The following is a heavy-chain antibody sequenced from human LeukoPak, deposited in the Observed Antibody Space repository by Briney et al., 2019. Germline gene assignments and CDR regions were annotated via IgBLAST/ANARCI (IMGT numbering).Heavy chain of an antibody. D-gene: IGHD3-3*01. CDR2: ISGSVGST. Sequence: GGSLRLSCAASGFTFSSYDMSWVRQAPGKGLEWVSAISGSVGSTYYADSVKGWFTISRDNSKNTLYLQMNSLRAEDTAVYYCARASRTILDWFDPWGQGTLVTVSS. J-gene: IGHJ5*02. V-gene: IGHV3-23*01. CDR1: GFTFSSYD. CDR3: ARASRTILDWFDP.